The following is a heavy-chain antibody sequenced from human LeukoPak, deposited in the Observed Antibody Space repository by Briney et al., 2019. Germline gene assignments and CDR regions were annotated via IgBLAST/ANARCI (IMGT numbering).Heavy chain of an antibody. J-gene: IGHJ5*02. V-gene: IGHV1-46*01. CDR2: INPSGCST. Sequence: ASVKVSCKASGYTFTSYYMHWVRQAPGQGLEWMGIINPSGCSTSYAEKFQGRVTMTRDTSTSTVYMELSSLRSEDTAVYYCARDLAPGYDFWSGPLYNWFDPWGQGTLVTVSS. CDR3: ARDLAPGYDFWSGPLYNWFDP. D-gene: IGHD3-3*01. CDR1: GYTFTSYY.